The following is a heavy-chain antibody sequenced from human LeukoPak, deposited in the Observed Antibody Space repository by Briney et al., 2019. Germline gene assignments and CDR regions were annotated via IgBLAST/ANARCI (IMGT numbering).Heavy chain of an antibody. CDR1: GFTFSRYW. V-gene: IGHV3-74*01. D-gene: IGHD6-13*01. J-gene: IGHJ4*02. Sequence: GGSLRLSCAAPGFTFSRYWMHWVRQAPGKGLVWVSRADYDGSDTSYADSVRGRFTISRDNAKNTLYLQMNSLSAEDTAVYYCAKLAAAGTNYWGQGTLVTVSS. CDR2: ADYDGSDT. CDR3: AKLAAAGTNY.